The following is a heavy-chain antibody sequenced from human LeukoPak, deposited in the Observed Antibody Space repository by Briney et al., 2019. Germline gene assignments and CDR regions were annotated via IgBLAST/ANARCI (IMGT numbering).Heavy chain of an antibody. J-gene: IGHJ3*02. V-gene: IGHV1-3*01. Sequence: ASVKVSCKASGYTFTSYAMHWVRQAPGQRLEWMGWINAGNGNTKYSQKFQGRVTITRDTSASTAYMEPSSLRSEDTAVYYCARDRRFTVIDIWGQGTMVTVSS. CDR2: INAGNGNT. CDR3: ARDRRFTVIDI. CDR1: GYTFTSYA. D-gene: IGHD4-17*01.